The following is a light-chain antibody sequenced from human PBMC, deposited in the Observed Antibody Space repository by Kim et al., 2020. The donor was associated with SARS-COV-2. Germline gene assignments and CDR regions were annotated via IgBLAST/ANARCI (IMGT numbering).Light chain of an antibody. CDR1: NIGSES. J-gene: IGLJ2*01. CDR3: QVWDSSSDHHVV. CDR2: YDS. Sequence: SYELTQPPSVSLAPGKTARITCGGNNIGSESVHWYQQKPGQAPVLVIYYDSDRPSGIPERFSGSNSGNTATLTISRVEAGDEADYFCQVWDSSSDHHVVFGGGTQLTVL. V-gene: IGLV3-21*04.